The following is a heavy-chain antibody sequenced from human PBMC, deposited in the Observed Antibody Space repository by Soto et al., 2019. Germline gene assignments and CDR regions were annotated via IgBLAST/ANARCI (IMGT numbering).Heavy chain of an antibody. CDR2: INTASYI. D-gene: IGHD2-15*01. Sequence: SGGGLVKPGGSLRLSCAASGFTFSTYSMNWVRQAPGKGLEWVSSINTASYIYYADSVKGRFTISRDDAKNSLYLQMNSLRDEDTAVYYCAREGGYCNGGGCRYFDYWGQGTLVTVSS. V-gene: IGHV3-21*01. J-gene: IGHJ4*02. CDR1: GFTFSTYS. CDR3: AREGGYCNGGGCRYFDY.